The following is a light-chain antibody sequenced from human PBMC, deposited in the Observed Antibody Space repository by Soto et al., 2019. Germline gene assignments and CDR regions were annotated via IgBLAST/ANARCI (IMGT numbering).Light chain of an antibody. J-gene: IGLJ3*02. CDR2: EVS. Sequence: QSVLTQPASVSGSPGQSITISCTGTSSDVGSYNLVSWYQQLPGKAPKLMIYEVSKRPSGVSNRFSGSKSGNTASLTISGLQAEDEADYYCCSYARSSTSLWVFGGGTKVTVL. CDR1: SSDVGSYNL. CDR3: CSYARSSTSLWV. V-gene: IGLV2-23*02.